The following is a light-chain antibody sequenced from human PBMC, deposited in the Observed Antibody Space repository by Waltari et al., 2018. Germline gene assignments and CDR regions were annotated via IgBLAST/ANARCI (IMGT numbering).Light chain of an antibody. V-gene: IGLV1-40*01. CDR3: QSYDTSLSVV. CDR2: GST. Sequence: QSVLTQPPSVSGAPGQRVTISCTGSGSNIGAGYDVHWYQQLPRAAPKRLIYGSTSRPLGVPDRFFGSTSGTSASLAIIGLQAEDEAEYYCQSYDTSLSVVFGGGTKLTVL. J-gene: IGLJ3*02. CDR1: GSNIGAGYD.